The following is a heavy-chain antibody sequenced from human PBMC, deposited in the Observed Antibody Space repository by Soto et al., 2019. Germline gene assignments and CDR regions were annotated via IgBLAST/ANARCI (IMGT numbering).Heavy chain of an antibody. V-gene: IGHV4-39*01. D-gene: IGHD3-16*01. CDR2: IYYIGST. CDR3: AMLGDRLNYYYMDV. CDR1: GGPISSSNHY. Sequence: QLQLQESGPGLVKPAETLSVTCTVSGGPISSSNHYWGWIRQPPGKGLEWIGSIYYIGSTYYNPSVQSRVTISVDTSKNQFSLKVRSVTAAATAVYFCAMLGDRLNYYYMDVWGKGTTVTVSS. J-gene: IGHJ6*03.